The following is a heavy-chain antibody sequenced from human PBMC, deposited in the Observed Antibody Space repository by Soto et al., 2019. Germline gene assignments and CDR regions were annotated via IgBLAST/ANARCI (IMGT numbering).Heavy chain of an antibody. V-gene: IGHV3-21*01. D-gene: IGHD1-26*01. CDR1: GFTFSSCT. CDR3: TRAAIRGELLEY. Sequence: PGGSLRLSCAVSGFTFSSCTMNWVRQAPGKGLEWVSSISPSSGHIYYADSVKGRFTISRDNSKNTLNLQMNSLRVEDTAVYYCTRAAIRGELLEYWGQGTQV. J-gene: IGHJ4*02. CDR2: ISPSSGHI.